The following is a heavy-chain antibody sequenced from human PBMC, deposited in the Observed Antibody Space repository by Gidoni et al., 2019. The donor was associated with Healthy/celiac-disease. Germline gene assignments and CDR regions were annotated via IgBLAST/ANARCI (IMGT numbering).Heavy chain of an antibody. D-gene: IGHD3-22*01. V-gene: IGHV3-15*01. J-gene: IGHJ4*02. CDR2: IKSKTDGGTT. CDR3: TTDSGRHVSSGFSLEAFDY. Sequence: EVRLVESGGRLVMPGRSLKLSCAASGFSFSNAWMVEVRQDPGKGLEWVGRIKSKTDGGTTAHALPVKVTFTISRDACTTYLYLHMNSSKAAATSVYYCTTDSGRHVSSGFSLEAFDYWGQGTLVTVSS. CDR1: GFSFSNAW.